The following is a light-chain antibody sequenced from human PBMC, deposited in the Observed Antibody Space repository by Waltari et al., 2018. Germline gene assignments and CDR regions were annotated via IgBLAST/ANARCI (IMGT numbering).Light chain of an antibody. CDR1: QSVNDN. V-gene: IGKV3-15*01. CDR3: QHYNKWPPWT. J-gene: IGKJ1*01. CDR2: GTS. Sequence: EIVMTQSPDTLSVSPGESATLSCRASQSVNDNLAWYQQKPGQAPTLLIYGTSTRATGIPARFSGSGSGTEFTLTISSLQSEDFAVYYCQHYNKWPPWTFGQGTKVEIK.